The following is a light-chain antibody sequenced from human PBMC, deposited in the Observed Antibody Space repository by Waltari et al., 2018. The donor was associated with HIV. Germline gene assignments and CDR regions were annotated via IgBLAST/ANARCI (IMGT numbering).Light chain of an antibody. CDR1: SSDLGSYSY. V-gene: IGLV2-14*01. J-gene: IGLJ1*01. CDR3: CSYTTRNTFV. CDR2: ESD. Sequence: QSALTQPASVSGSPGQSITISCTGTSSDLGSYSYVYWFQPHPGKAPKLVILESDIRASGISDRFSGSKSGYTASLTISGLQPEDEADYFCCSYTTRNTFVFGTGTTVTVL.